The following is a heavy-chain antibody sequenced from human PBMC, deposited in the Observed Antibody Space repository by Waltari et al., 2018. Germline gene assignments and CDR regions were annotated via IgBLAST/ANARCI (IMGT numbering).Heavy chain of an antibody. CDR3: AKDKWGTYLLH. D-gene: IGHD7-27*01. J-gene: IGHJ4*02. CDR2: ISGSGDST. Sequence: EVQLLESGGDLVQPGGSLRLSCAASGFSFSSYAVTWVRQAPGQGLGGGSTISGSGDSTNYADSVKGRFSISRDNSKNTLYLQMISLGVEDTALYYCAKDKWGTYLLHWGQGTLVTVSS. CDR1: GFSFSSYA. V-gene: IGHV3-23*01.